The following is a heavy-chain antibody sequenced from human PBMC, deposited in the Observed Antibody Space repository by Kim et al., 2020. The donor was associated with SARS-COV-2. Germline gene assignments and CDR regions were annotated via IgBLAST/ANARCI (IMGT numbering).Heavy chain of an antibody. D-gene: IGHD6-19*01. V-gene: IGHV1-69*13. CDR3: ARSESGYSSGWYQGIDY. J-gene: IGHJ4*02. CDR1: GGTFSSYA. CDR2: IIPIFGTA. Sequence: SVKVSCKASGGTFSSYAISWVRQAPGQGLEWMGGIIPIFGTANYAQKFQGRVTITADESTSTAYMELSSLRSEDTAVYYCARSESGYSSGWYQGIDYWGQGTLVTVSS.